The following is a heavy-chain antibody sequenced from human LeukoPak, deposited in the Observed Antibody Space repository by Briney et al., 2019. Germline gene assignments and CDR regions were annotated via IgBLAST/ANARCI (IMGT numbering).Heavy chain of an antibody. D-gene: IGHD6-19*01. Sequence: GASVKVSCKASGYTFTSHVINWVRQAPGQGLEWMGGIIPIFGTANYAQKFQGRVTITADKSTSTAYMELSRLRSDDTAVYYCARGGSGWFDAFDIWGQGTMVTVSS. CDR3: ARGGSGWFDAFDI. J-gene: IGHJ3*02. V-gene: IGHV1-69*06. CDR2: IIPIFGTA. CDR1: GYTFTSHV.